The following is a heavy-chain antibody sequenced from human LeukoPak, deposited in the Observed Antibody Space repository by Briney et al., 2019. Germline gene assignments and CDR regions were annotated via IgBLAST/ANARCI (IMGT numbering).Heavy chain of an antibody. CDR3: ARDYGGNSITFGI. V-gene: IGHV4-59*01. CDR2: IAYSGSN. D-gene: IGHD4-23*01. Sequence: SETLSLNCTVSGGSISSYYWSWIRQPPGKGLEWIGHIAYSGSNIYNPSLKSRVTITLDTSKNLFSLKPTSVTAADTAVYYCARDYGGNSITFGIWGQGTRVTVSS. CDR1: GGSISSYY. J-gene: IGHJ3*02.